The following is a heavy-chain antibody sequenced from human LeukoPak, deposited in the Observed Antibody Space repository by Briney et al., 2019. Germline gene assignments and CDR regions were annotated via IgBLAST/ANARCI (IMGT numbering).Heavy chain of an antibody. J-gene: IGHJ4*02. D-gene: IGHD6-13*01. CDR1: GYTFTSYD. V-gene: IGHV1-8*03. CDR2: MNPNSGNT. CDR3: ARVVVDSSWYMDH. Sequence: ASVKVSCKASGYTFTSYDINWVRQATGQGLEWMGWMNPNSGNTGYAQKFQGRVTITRNTSISTAYMELSSLGSEDTAVYYCARVVVDSSWYMDHWGQGTLVTVSS.